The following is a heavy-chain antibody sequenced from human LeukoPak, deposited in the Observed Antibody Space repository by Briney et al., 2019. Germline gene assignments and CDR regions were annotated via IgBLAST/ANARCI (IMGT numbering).Heavy chain of an antibody. Sequence: GASVKVSCKASGGTFSSYAISWVRQAPGQGLEWMGWINPNSGGTNYAQKFQGWVTMTRDTSISTAYMELSRLRSDDTAVYYCARIYPKVSYYDTSGYYLPDNWGQGTLVTVSS. CDR2: INPNSGGT. CDR3: ARIYPKVSYYDTSGYYLPDN. V-gene: IGHV1-2*04. J-gene: IGHJ4*02. CDR1: GGTFSSYA. D-gene: IGHD3-22*01.